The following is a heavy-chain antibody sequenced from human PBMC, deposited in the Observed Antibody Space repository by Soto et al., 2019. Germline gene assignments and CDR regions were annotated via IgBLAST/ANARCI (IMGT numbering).Heavy chain of an antibody. Sequence: QVQLQESGPGLVKPSETLSLTCTVSGGSISSYYWSWIRQPPGKGLEWIGYIYYSGSTKYKLSLMRRVTITVDTSKNQFSLKLSSVTAADTAVYYCASRYGSCFDYWAQITLVTVSS. CDR2: IYYSGST. CDR3: ASRYGSCFDY. V-gene: IGHV4-59*08. D-gene: IGHD5-18*01. J-gene: IGHJ4*02. CDR1: GGSISSYY.